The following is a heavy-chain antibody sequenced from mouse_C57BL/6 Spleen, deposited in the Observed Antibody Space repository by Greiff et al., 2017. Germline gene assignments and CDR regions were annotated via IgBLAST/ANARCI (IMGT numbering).Heavy chain of an antibody. CDR2: ILPGSGST. J-gene: IGHJ3*01. V-gene: IGHV1-9*01. D-gene: IGHD1-1*01. CDR1: GYTFTGYW. CDR3: ASPPPVTTVVATEDFAY. Sequence: QVQLQQSGAELMKPGASVKLSRKATGYTFTGYWIEWVKQRPGPGLEWIGEILPGSGSTNYNEKFKGKATLTADKSSSTAYMELRSLTCEDSAVYFGASPPPVTTVVATEDFAYWGQGTLVTVSA.